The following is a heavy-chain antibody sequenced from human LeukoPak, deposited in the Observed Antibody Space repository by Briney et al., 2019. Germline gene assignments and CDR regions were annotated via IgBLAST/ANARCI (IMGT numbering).Heavy chain of an antibody. CDR1: GGSISSGGYY. V-gene: IGHV4-31*03. J-gene: IGHJ5*02. Sequence: KPSETLSLTCTVSGGSISSGGYYWSWIRQHPGKGLEWIGYIYYSGSTYYNPSLKSRVTISVDTSKNQFSLKLSSVTAADTAVYYCAKEFRGRRYDFWSGPPPDWFDPWGQGTLVTVSS. CDR3: AKEFRGRRYDFWSGPPPDWFDP. D-gene: IGHD3-3*01. CDR2: IYYSGST.